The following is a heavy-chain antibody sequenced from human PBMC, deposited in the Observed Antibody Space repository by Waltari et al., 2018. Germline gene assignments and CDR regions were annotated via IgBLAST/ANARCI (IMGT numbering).Heavy chain of an antibody. Sequence: QVQLVQSGAEVKKPGSSVKVSCKASGGTFSSYAISWVRQAPGQGLEWMGGVSPIFGTANYAQKFQGRVTSTADESTSTAYMELSSLRSEDTAVYYCASSAVAGAGSRYYFDYWGQGTLVTVSS. V-gene: IGHV1-69*01. CDR2: VSPIFGTA. CDR1: GGTFSSYA. D-gene: IGHD6-19*01. J-gene: IGHJ4*02. CDR3: ASSAVAGAGSRYYFDY.